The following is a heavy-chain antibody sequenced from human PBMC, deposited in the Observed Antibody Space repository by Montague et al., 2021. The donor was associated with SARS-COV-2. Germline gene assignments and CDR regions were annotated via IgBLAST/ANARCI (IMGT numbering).Heavy chain of an antibody. Sequence: SETLSLTCAVYGGSFSDYYWSWIRQPPGKGLEWIGEINHRGSANXKASRRSGLTMSTDTSKNQFSLKLSSVTAADTAVYYCARGSSFVTIFGVVITDSLFDYWGQGTPVTVSS. CDR1: GGSFSDYY. D-gene: IGHD3-3*01. CDR3: ARGSSFVTIFGVVITDSLFDY. V-gene: IGHV4-34*01. J-gene: IGHJ4*02. CDR2: INHRGSA.